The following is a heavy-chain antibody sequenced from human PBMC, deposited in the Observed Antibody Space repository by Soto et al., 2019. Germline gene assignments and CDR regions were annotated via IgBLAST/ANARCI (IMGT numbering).Heavy chain of an antibody. CDR2: INPNSGGT. V-gene: IGHV1-2*04. CDR1: GYTFTGYY. CDR3: ARVRFEQQLSHFDY. J-gene: IGHJ4*02. D-gene: IGHD6-13*01. Sequence: ASVKVSCKASGYTFTGYYMHWVRQAPGQGLEWMGWINPNSGGTNYAQKFQGWVTMTRDTSISTAYMELSRLRSDDTAVYYCARVRFEQQLSHFDYWGQGILVTVSS.